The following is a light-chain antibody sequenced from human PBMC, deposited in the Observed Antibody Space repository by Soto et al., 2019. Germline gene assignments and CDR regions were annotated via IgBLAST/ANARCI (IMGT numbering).Light chain of an antibody. CDR2: DAS. Sequence: EIVLTQSPGTLSLSPGERATLSCRASQSVSSSYLAWYQQKPGQAPRLLIYDASNRATGIPARFSGSGSVTDFTLTISRLEPEDFAVYYCQQYDTSPTTLGQGTKVDIK. CDR1: QSVSSSY. J-gene: IGKJ1*01. CDR3: QQYDTSPTT. V-gene: IGKV3-20*01.